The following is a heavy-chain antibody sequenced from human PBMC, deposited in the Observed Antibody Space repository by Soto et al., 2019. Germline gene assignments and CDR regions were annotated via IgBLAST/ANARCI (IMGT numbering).Heavy chain of an antibody. D-gene: IGHD3-22*01. Sequence: SVKVSCKASGGTFSSYAISWVRQAPGQGLEWMGGIIPIFGTANYAQKFQGRVTITADESTSTAYMELSSLRSEDTAVYYCARRHVNYYDSSGYFDYWGQGTLVTVS. J-gene: IGHJ4*02. CDR1: GGTFSSYA. V-gene: IGHV1-69*13. CDR2: IIPIFGTA. CDR3: ARRHVNYYDSSGYFDY.